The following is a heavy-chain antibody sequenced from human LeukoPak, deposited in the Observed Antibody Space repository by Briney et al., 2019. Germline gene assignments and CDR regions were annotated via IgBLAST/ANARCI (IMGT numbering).Heavy chain of an antibody. CDR2: MNPNSGNT. J-gene: IGHJ4*02. D-gene: IGHD5-18*01. CDR3: ASLGDVDTAMVTLDY. V-gene: IGHV1-8*01. Sequence: EASVKVSCKASGYTFASYDINWVRQTTGQGLEWMGWMNPNSGNTGYAQKFQGRVTMTRDTSINTAYMELSSLRSEDTAVYYCASLGDVDTAMVTLDYWGQGTLVTVSS. CDR1: GYTFASYD.